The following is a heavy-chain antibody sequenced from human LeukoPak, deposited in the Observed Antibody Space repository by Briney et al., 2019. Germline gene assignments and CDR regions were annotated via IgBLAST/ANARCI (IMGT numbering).Heavy chain of an antibody. CDR1: GFTFSSYA. CDR2: ISGSGGST. J-gene: IGHJ4*03. V-gene: IGHV3-23*01. D-gene: IGHD6-13*01. CDR3: VKDFGKIPGTPYP. Sequence: RGSLRLSCAASGFTFSSYAMSWVRQAPGKGLEWVSAISGSGGSTYYADSVKGRFTISRDDSKSILYLQMNGLRSEDTAVYYCVKDFGKIPGTPYPRGQGTLGPGSS.